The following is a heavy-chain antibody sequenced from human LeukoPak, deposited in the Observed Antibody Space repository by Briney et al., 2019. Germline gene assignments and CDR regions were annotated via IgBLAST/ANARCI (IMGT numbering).Heavy chain of an antibody. V-gene: IGHV3-48*04. Sequence: PGGSLRLSCAASGFTFSVYSMNWVRQAPGKGLEWVSYISSSSGTIYYADSVKGRVTISRDNVENSLHLQMNSLRVEDTAVYYCAREFEVPAAAPDYYYYYCIDVWGKGTTVTVSS. J-gene: IGHJ6*03. CDR2: ISSSSGTI. D-gene: IGHD2-2*01. CDR1: GFTFSVYS. CDR3: AREFEVPAAAPDYYYYYCIDV.